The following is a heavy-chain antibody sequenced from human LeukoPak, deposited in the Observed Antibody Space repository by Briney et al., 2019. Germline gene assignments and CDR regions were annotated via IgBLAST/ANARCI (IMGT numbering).Heavy chain of an antibody. CDR2: IYYSGST. CDR1: GGSISSYY. V-gene: IGHV4-59*01. J-gene: IGHJ4*02. D-gene: IGHD2-21*01. CDR3: ARSSYCGGDCTYNPY. Sequence: PSETLSLTCTVSGGSISSYYWSWIRQPPGKGLEWIGYIYYSGSTNYNPSLKSRVTISVDTSKNQFSLKLSSVTAADTAVYYWARSSYCGGDCTYNPYWGQGTLVTVSS.